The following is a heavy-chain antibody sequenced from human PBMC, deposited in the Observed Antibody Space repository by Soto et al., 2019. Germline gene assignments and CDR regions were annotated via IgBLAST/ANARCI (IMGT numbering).Heavy chain of an antibody. CDR3: ARDCSTTRCYN. CDR2: FSGSGSGT. CDR1: GFTFSSYA. Sequence: PGGSLRLSCAASGFTFSSYAMSWVRQAPGKGLEWVSAFSGSGSGTYYADSVKGRFTISRDNSKNTLYLQMNSLRAEVTAVYYCARDCSTTRCYNWGQGTLVTVSS. J-gene: IGHJ4*02. V-gene: IGHV3-23*01. D-gene: IGHD2-2*02.